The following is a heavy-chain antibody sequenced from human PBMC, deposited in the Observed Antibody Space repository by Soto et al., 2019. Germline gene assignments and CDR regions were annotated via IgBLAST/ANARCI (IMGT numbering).Heavy chain of an antibody. V-gene: IGHV4-30-4*01. J-gene: IGHJ4*02. CDR1: GGSIISGDYY. Sequence: SETLSLTCTVSGGSIISGDYYWIWIRQPPGKGLERIGYIYYSGSTYYNPSLKSRVTISVDTSKNQFSLQLSSVTAADTAMYYCARSLTRSPGYFDYWGQGTLVTVSS. D-gene: IGHD3-10*01. CDR2: IYYSGST. CDR3: ARSLTRSPGYFDY.